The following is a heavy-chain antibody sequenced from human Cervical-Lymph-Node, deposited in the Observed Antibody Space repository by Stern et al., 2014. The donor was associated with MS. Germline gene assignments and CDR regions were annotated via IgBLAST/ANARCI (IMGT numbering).Heavy chain of an antibody. CDR3: AREKPTTFFL. D-gene: IGHD2/OR15-2a*01. CDR1: GYTFTAFA. J-gene: IGHJ4*02. V-gene: IGHV1-3*01. Sequence: QVQLVQSGAEVKKPGASVKISCRASGYTFTAFAIHWIRQAPGQSLEWMGWINAASGDTKYSQSFQGRVTLSSDTSATTAYMELNSLRSEDTAVYFCAREKPTTFFLGGQGTLVSVSS. CDR2: INAASGDT.